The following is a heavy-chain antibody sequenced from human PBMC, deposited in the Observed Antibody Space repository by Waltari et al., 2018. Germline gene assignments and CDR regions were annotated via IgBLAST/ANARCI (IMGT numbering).Heavy chain of an antibody. D-gene: IGHD1-1*01. CDR2: ISSSGSTI. CDR1: GFDFSAYY. V-gene: IGHV3-11*04. CDR3: ARRNYPYYYYGMDV. Sequence: QVQLVESGGGLVKPGGSLSIACAASGFDFSAYYLSWIRQAPGKGLEWVSYISSSGSTIYYADSVKGRFTISRDNAKNSLYLQMNSLRAEDTAVYYCARRNYPYYYYGMDVWGQGTTVTVSS. J-gene: IGHJ6*02.